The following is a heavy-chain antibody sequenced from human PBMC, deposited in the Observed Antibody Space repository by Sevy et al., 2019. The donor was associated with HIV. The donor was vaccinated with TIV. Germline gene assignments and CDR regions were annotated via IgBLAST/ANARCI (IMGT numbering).Heavy chain of an antibody. D-gene: IGHD3-3*01. CDR3: VKDRGITIFVEVISYGMDV. V-gene: IGHV3-64D*06. CDR2: ISSNGGST. Sequence: GGSLRLSCSASGFTFSSYAMHWVRQAPGKGLEYVSAISSNGGSTYYADSVKGRFTISRDNSKNTLYLQLSSLRAEDTALYYCVKDRGITIFVEVISYGMDVWGQGTTVSVSS. CDR1: GFTFSSYA. J-gene: IGHJ6*02.